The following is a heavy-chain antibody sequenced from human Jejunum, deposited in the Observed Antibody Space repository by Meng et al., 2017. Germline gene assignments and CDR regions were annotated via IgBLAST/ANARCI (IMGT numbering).Heavy chain of an antibody. CDR2: VFHTGSS. D-gene: IGHD6-19*01. Sequence: QVQRQEPGPGLVNPLGTLSPTCPGSGGSIISTNWWSWVRQPPGKGPEWIGDVFHTGSSNYSPSLRSRVTISVDKSKNQFSLNLSSVTAADTAVYFCARRGGAYSTGHFPHFDDWGQGTLVTVSS. V-gene: IGHV4-4*02. CDR3: ARRGGAYSTGHFPHFDD. J-gene: IGHJ4*02. CDR1: GGSIISTNW.